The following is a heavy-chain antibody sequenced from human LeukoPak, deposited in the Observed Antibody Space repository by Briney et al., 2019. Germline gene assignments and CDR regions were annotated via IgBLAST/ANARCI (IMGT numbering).Heavy chain of an antibody. CDR2: IYYSGST. CDR3: ARWVAARNWFDP. V-gene: IGHV4-39*07. J-gene: IGHJ5*02. D-gene: IGHD2-15*01. CDR1: GGSISSSSYY. Sequence: SETLSLTCTVSGGSISSSSYYWGWIRQPPGKGLEWIGSIYYSGSTNYNPSLKSRVTISVDTSKNQFSLKLSSVTAADTAVYYCARWVAARNWFDPWGQGTLVTVSS.